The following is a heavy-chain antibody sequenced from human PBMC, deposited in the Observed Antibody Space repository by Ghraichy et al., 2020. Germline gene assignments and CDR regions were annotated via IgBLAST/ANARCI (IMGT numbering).Heavy chain of an antibody. V-gene: IGHV4-34*01. D-gene: IGHD6-19*01. CDR3: ARRGAVAATQRLYYYYYGMDV. Sequence: TLSLTCAVYGGSFSGYYWSWIRQPPGKGLEWIGEINHSGSTNYNPSLKSRVTISVDTSKNQFSLKLSSVTAADTAVYYCARRGAVAATQRLYYYYYGMDVWGQGSTVTVAS. CDR1: GGSFSGYY. J-gene: IGHJ6*02. CDR2: INHSGST.